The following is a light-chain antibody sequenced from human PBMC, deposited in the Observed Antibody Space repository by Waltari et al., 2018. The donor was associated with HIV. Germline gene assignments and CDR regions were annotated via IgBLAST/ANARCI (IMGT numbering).Light chain of an antibody. CDR1: SPNIGRNY. J-gene: IGLJ3*02. Sequence: QSVLTQPPSASVTPGQRVTIACSGSSPNIGRNYVYWYQQLPGTAPKLLIYRNNQRPSGVPDRFSGSKSGTSASLAISGLRSEDEADYYCAAWDDSLSGQWVFGGGTKLTVL. CDR3: AAWDDSLSGQWV. V-gene: IGLV1-47*01. CDR2: RNN.